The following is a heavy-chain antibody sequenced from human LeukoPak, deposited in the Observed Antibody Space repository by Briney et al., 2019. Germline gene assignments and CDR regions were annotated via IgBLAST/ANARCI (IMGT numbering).Heavy chain of an antibody. CDR3: ARALRGRGYYYYYMDV. CDR1: GYTFTSYG. D-gene: IGHD3-16*01. V-gene: IGHV1-18*01. CDR2: ISAYNGNT. J-gene: IGHJ6*03. Sequence: ASVKVSCKASGYTFTSYGISWVRQAPGQGLEWMGWISAYNGNTNYAQKLQGRVTMTTDTSTCTAYMELRSLRSDDTAVYYCARALRGRGYYYYYMDVWGKGTTVTVSS.